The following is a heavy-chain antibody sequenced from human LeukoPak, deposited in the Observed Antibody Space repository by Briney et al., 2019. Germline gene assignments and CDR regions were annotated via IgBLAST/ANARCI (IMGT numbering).Heavy chain of an antibody. J-gene: IGHJ4*02. CDR3: ARERNYYDSSGYYSPDYFDY. V-gene: IGHV3-53*01. CDR2: IYSGGST. CDR1: GFTVSSNY. D-gene: IGHD3-22*01. Sequence: PGGSLRLSCAASGFTVSSNYMSWVRQAPGKGLEWVSVIYSGGSTYYADSVKGRFTISRDNSKNTLYLQMNSLRAEDTAVYYCARERNYYDSSGYYSPDYFDYWGQGTLVTVSS.